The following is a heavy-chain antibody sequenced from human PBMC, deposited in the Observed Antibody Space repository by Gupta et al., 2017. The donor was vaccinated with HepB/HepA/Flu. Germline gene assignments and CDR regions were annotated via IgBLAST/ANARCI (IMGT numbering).Heavy chain of an antibody. D-gene: IGHD1-1*01. Sequence: EVQLVESGGGLVQPGRSLRLSCAASGFTFDDYAMHWVRQAPGKGLEWVSGISWNSGSIGYADSVKGRFTISRDNAKNSLYLQMNSLRAEDTALYYCAKDIQWNLNWYFDLWGRGTLVTVSS. J-gene: IGHJ2*01. V-gene: IGHV3-9*01. CDR1: GFTFDDYA. CDR3: AKDIQWNLNWYFDL. CDR2: ISWNSGSI.